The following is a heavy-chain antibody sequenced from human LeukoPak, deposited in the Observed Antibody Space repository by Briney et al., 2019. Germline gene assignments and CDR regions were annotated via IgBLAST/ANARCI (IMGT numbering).Heavy chain of an antibody. CDR1: GFTFRNYA. CDR3: AKDIGGTSFSNWFDP. V-gene: IGHV3-33*06. CDR2: ISYDGGDK. Sequence: GGSLRLSCAASGFTFRNYAMHWVRQAPGKGLEWVAVISYDGGDKYYVDSVKGRFTISRDNSRNTLYLQMNSLSADDTAVYYCAKDIGGTSFSNWFDPWGQGTLVTVSS. J-gene: IGHJ5*02. D-gene: IGHD2-15*01.